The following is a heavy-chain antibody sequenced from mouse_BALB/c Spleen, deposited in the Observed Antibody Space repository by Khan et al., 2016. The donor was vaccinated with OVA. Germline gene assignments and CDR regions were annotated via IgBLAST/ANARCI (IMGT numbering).Heavy chain of an antibody. CDR2: ISSGSSTF. Sequence: EVELVESGGGLVQPGGSRKLSCAASGFTFSSFGMFWIRQAPEKGLEWVAYISSGSSTFYYADTVKGRFTISRDKPKNTLFLQLTSLRSEDTAMYYSARIHGIYAIGYWGQGTSVTVSS. J-gene: IGHJ4*01. V-gene: IGHV5-17*02. D-gene: IGHD2-1*01. CDR1: GFTFSSFG. CDR3: ARIHGIYAIGY.